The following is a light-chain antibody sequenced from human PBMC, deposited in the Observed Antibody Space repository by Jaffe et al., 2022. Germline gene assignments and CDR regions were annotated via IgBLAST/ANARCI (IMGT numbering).Light chain of an antibody. V-gene: IGLV2-23*01. CDR2: EGS. CDR1: SSDVGSSNL. CDR3: CSYVGFSTFV. J-gene: IGLJ3*02. Sequence: SALTQPASVSGSPGQSITISCTGTSSDVGSSNLVSWYQQHPGKAPKFMIYEGSKRPSGVSNRFSASKSGNTASLTISGLQAEDEADYYCCSYVGFSTFVFGGGTKLTVL.